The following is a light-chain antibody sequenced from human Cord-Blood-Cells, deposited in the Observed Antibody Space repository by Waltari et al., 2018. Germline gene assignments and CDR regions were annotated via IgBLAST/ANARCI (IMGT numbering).Light chain of an antibody. CDR3: SSYTSSSTYV. J-gene: IGLJ1*01. CDR2: DVS. CDR1: SSDVGGYNH. Sequence: QSALTQPASVSGAPGQSITISCTGTSSDVGGYNHVPWYQQHPGKAPKLMIYDVSNRPSGVSNRFSGSNSGNTASLTISGLQAEDEADYYCSSYTSSSTYVFGTGTKVTVL. V-gene: IGLV2-14*01.